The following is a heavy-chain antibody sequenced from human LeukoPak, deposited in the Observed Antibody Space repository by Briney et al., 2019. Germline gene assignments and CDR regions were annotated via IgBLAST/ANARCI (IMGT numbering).Heavy chain of an antibody. Sequence: PGGSLRLSCAASGFTFDDYGMSWVRQAPGKGLEWVSGTNWNGNSTGYADSVKGRFTISRDNAKNSLYLQMNSLRAEDTALYYCARGYYYDSSGSLDYWGQGTLVTVSS. CDR1: GFTFDDYG. J-gene: IGHJ4*02. V-gene: IGHV3-20*04. CDR2: TNWNGNST. D-gene: IGHD3-22*01. CDR3: ARGYYYDSSGSLDY.